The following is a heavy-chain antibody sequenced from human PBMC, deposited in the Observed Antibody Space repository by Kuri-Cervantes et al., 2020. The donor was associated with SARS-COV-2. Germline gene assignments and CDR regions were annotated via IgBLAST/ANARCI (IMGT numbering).Heavy chain of an antibody. D-gene: IGHD3-22*01. Sequence: GESLKISCAASGFTFSSYAMSWVRQAPGKGLEWVSAISGSGGSTYYADSVKGRFTISRDNSKNTLYLQMNSLKTEDTAVYYCTTDLPPLITMIVVAVDYWGQGTLVTVSS. J-gene: IGHJ4*02. CDR2: ISGSGGST. CDR3: TTDLPPLITMIVVAVDY. V-gene: IGHV3-23*01. CDR1: GFTFSSYA.